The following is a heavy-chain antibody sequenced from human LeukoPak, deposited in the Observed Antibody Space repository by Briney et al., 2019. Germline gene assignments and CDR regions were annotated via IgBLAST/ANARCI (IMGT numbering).Heavy chain of an antibody. CDR3: ARVGYCSSTSCYLPKYYYYMDV. D-gene: IGHD2-2*01. CDR2: IYYSGST. V-gene: IGHV4-59*08. CDR1: GGSISSYY. Sequence: PSETLSLTCTVSGGSISSYYWSWIRQPPGKGLEWIGYIYYSGSTNYNPSLKSRVTISVDTSKNQFSLKLSSVTAADTAVYYCARVGYCSSTSCYLPKYYYYMDVWGKGTTVTVSS. J-gene: IGHJ6*03.